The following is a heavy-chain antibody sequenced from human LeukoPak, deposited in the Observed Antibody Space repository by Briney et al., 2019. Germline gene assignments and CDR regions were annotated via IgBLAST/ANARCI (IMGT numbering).Heavy chain of an antibody. CDR3: ASVVPAAIDDAFDI. D-gene: IGHD2-2*01. J-gene: IGHJ3*02. CDR2: IIPILGIA. CDR1: GGTFSSYT. V-gene: IGHV1-69*02. Sequence: SMKVSCKASGGTFSSYTISWVRQAPGQGLEWMGRIIPILGIANYAQKFQGRVTIAADKSTSTAYMELSSLRSEDTAVYYCASVVPAAIDDAFDIWGQGTMVTVSS.